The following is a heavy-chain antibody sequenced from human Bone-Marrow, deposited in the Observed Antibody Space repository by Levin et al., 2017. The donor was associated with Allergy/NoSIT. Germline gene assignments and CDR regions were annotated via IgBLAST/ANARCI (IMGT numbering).Heavy chain of an antibody. Sequence: SCAASGFTFSSYGMHWVRQAPGKGLEWVAVISYDGSNKYYADSVKGRFTISRDNSKNTLYLQMNSLRAEDTAVYYCVSELENWGQGTLVTVSS. V-gene: IGHV3-30*03. J-gene: IGHJ4*02. CDR3: VSELEN. CDR1: GFTFSSYG. CDR2: ISYDGSNK. D-gene: IGHD3-3*01.